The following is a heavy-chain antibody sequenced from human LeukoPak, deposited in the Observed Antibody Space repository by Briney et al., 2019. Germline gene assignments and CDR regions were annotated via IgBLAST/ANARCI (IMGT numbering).Heavy chain of an antibody. CDR2: IRYDGSNK. CDR1: GFTFSSYG. J-gene: IGHJ6*03. V-gene: IGHV3-30*02. CDR3: AKDSPWAFYYMDV. Sequence: GGSLRLSCAASGFTFSSYGMHWVRQAPGKGLEWVAFIRYDGSNKYYVDSVKGRFTISRDNSKNTLYLQMNSLRAEDTALYYCAKDSPWAFYYMDVWGKGTTVTVSS.